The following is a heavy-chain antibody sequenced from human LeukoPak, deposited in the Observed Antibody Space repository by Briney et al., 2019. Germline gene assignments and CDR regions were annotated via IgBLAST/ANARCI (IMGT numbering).Heavy chain of an antibody. CDR3: ATRRVTLYPGDMDV. CDR2: MNPNSGNT. D-gene: IGHD1-14*01. J-gene: IGHJ6*02. CDR1: GYTFTSYD. Sequence: ASVTVSCKSSGYTFTSYDINWVRQRTGQGLGWMGWMNPNSGNTDYAQKFQGRVTITRNTTISTAYMELRSLRSEDTAVYYCATRRVTLYPGDMDVWGQGTTVTVSS. V-gene: IGHV1-8*01.